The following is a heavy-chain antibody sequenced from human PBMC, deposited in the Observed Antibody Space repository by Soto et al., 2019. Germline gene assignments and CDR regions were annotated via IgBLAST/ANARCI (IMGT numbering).Heavy chain of an antibody. D-gene: IGHD1-1*01. J-gene: IGHJ4*02. CDR3: ASTPKATTGPSGY. Sequence: GGSLRLSCAASGFPFSTCAMHWVHHAPGKGLEWVAVISYDGANKFYTDSVKGRFTISRDNSKNTLYVQMNSLRPEDTAVYYCASTPKATTGPSGYWGQGTLVTVSS. CDR2: ISYDGANK. CDR1: GFPFSTCA. V-gene: IGHV3-30-3*01.